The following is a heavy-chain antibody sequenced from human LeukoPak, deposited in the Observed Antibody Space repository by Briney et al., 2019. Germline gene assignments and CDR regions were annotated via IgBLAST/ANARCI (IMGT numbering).Heavy chain of an antibody. J-gene: IGHJ3*02. CDR2: IYYSGST. CDR1: GCSISNYY. Sequence: PSETLSLTCTISGCSISNYYWSWIRQPPGKGLEWVGYIYYSGSTNYNPSLKSRVTISVDTSRNQFSLKLNSVTGADTAVYYCARPSSGYYDRGAFDIWGEGTMVTVSS. V-gene: IGHV4-59*01. D-gene: IGHD3-22*01. CDR3: ARPSSGYYDRGAFDI.